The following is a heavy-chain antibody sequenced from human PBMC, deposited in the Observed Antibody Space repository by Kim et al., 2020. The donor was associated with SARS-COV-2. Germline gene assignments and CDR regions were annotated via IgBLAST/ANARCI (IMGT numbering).Heavy chain of an antibody. CDR3: ARGGVTASWYFDY. D-gene: IGHD2-21*02. J-gene: IGHJ4*02. Sequence: YVDSVKGRFTISRDNAKNSLYLQMNSLRAEDTAVYYCARGGVTASWYFDYWGQGTLVTVSS. V-gene: IGHV3-7*01.